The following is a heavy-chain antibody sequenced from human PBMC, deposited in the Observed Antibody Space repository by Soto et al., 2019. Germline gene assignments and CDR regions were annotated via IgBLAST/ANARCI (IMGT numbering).Heavy chain of an antibody. J-gene: IGHJ6*02. CDR3: ARDTYCSSTSCYIYPPTQVGMDV. V-gene: IGHV4-59*06. Sequence: SETLSLTCSVSVGSIANYYWSWIRQPPGKGLEWIGYIYYSGSTYYNPSLKSRVTISVDTSKNQFSLKLSSVTAADTAVYYCARDTYCSSTSCYIYPPTQVGMDVWGQGTTVTVSS. CDR1: VGSIANYY. CDR2: IYYSGST. D-gene: IGHD2-2*02.